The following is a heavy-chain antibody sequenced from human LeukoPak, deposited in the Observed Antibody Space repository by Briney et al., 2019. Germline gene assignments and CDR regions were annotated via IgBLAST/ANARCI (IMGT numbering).Heavy chain of an antibody. D-gene: IGHD3-22*01. V-gene: IGHV4-34*01. CDR3: ARGRQDVNMILVVMAGVSYYLDV. Sequence: SETLSLTCAVYGGSFSDYYWTWIRQTPGKGLEWIGEMSPSGSSNYDPSLKSRVTISVDTSKNQFSLKLRSVTAADTAVYYCARGRQDVNMILVVMAGVSYYLDVWSKGTTVTVS. CDR1: GGSFSDYY. J-gene: IGHJ6*03. CDR2: MSPSGSS.